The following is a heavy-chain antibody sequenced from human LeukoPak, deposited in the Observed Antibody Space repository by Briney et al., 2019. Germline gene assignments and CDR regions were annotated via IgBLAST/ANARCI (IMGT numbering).Heavy chain of an antibody. J-gene: IGHJ4*02. Sequence: SETLSLTRTVSGGSISSGGYYWSWIRQPAGKGLEWIGRIYTSGSTNYNPSLKSRVTMSVDTSKNQFSLQLSSVTAADTAVYYCRGVRFGELFDYWGQGTLVTVSS. D-gene: IGHD3-10*01. CDR1: GGSISSGGYY. CDR2: IYTSGST. V-gene: IGHV4-61*02. CDR3: RGVRFGELFDY.